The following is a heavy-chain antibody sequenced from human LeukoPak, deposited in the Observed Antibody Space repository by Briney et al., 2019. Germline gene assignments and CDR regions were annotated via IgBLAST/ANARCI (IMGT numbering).Heavy chain of an antibody. CDR1: GFTFSSYG. CDR3: AKDGGSFDYVWGNLYYFDY. D-gene: IGHD3-16*01. CDR2: ISYDGSNK. V-gene: IGHV3-30*18. Sequence: GGSLRLSCAASGFTFSSYGMHWVRQAPGKGLEWVAVISYDGSNKYYADSVKGRFTIPRDNSKNTLYLQMNSLRAEDTAVYYCAKDGGSFDYVWGNLYYFDYWGQGTLVTVSS. J-gene: IGHJ4*02.